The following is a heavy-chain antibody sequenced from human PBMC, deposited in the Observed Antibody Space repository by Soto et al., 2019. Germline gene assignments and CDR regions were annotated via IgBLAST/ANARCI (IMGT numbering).Heavy chain of an antibody. CDR3: ARSMNDHNHHHWGFDS. D-gene: IGHD7-27*01. CDR2: MNPRSGGT. CDR1: GYTFTNYY. V-gene: IGHV1-2*02. J-gene: IGHJ5*01. Sequence: GASVKVSCKASGYTFTNYYMHWVRQAPGQGLEWMGWMNPRSGGTKYAQAFQDRVTMTRDASISTAYMEVTAADTAVYFCARSMNDHNHHHWGFDSWGQGTLVTVSS.